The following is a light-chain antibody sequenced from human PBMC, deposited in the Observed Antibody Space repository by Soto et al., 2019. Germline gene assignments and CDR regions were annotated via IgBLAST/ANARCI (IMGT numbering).Light chain of an antibody. Sequence: EIVLTQSPATLSLSPGERATLSCGASQSVSSSYVAWYQLKPGLAPRLLIYDASSRATGIPDRFSGSGSGTDFTLTISRLEPEDFAVYYCQQYGSSPRTFGQGTKLEIK. V-gene: IGKV3D-20*01. CDR1: QSVSSSY. CDR3: QQYGSSPRT. CDR2: DAS. J-gene: IGKJ2*01.